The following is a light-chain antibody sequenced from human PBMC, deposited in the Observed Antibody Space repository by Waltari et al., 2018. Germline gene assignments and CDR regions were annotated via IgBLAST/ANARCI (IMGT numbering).Light chain of an antibody. J-gene: IGKJ3*01. CDR3: QQTYSTPF. V-gene: IGKV1-39*01. CDR1: QSIVNS. Sequence: DIQMTQSPSSLSASVGDRVTITCRTSQSIVNSLNWYQQKPGKAPKLLIYAASSLQSGVPSRFSGSGSGTDFTLTISSLQPEDFATYYCQQTYSTPFFGPGTKVEIK. CDR2: AAS.